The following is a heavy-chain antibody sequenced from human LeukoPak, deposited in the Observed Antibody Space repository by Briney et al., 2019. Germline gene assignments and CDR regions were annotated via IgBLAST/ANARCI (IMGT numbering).Heavy chain of an antibody. CDR3: ANDGISGIPD. Sequence: AGSLRLSCAASGFTFSTYSMNWVRQAPGQGLQWVAFIGSDGNNKYYADSVKGRFTISRDNSKNTLYLQMNSLRAEDTAVYYCANDGISGIPDWGQGTLVTVSS. CDR2: IGSDGNNK. V-gene: IGHV3-30*02. CDR1: GFTFSTYS. J-gene: IGHJ4*02. D-gene: IGHD1-20*01.